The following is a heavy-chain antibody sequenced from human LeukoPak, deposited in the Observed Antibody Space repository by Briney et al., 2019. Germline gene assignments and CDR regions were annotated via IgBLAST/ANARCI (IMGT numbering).Heavy chain of an antibody. CDR2: VYSGGDT. D-gene: IGHD1-14*01. V-gene: IGHV3-53*01. J-gene: IGHJ6*04. CDR1: GFSVSNNY. Sequence: GGSLRLSCAASGFSVSNNYVSWVRQAPGKGLEWISAVYSGGDTYYIESVKGRFTISRDNSKNTIHLQMNGLTPEGTAMYYCARDSTGASVWGKGTTVTVSS. CDR3: ARDSTGASV.